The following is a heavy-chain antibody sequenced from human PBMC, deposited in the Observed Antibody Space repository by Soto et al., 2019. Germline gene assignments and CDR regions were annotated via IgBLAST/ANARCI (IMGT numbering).Heavy chain of an antibody. CDR1: GYSFTSYW. Sequence: GGSLKISCKGSGYSFTSYWIGWVRQMPGKGLEWMGIIYPGDSDTRYSPSFQGQVTISADKSISTAYLQWSSLKASDTAMYYCARLWAPTYYYDSSGYPERFFDYWGQGTLVTVSS. CDR3: ARLWAPTYYYDSSGYPERFFDY. V-gene: IGHV5-51*01. J-gene: IGHJ4*02. CDR2: IYPGDSDT. D-gene: IGHD3-22*01.